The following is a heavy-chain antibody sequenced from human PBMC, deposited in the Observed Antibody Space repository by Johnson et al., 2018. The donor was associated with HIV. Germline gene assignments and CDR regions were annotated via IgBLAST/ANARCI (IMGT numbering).Heavy chain of an antibody. CDR3: ARDQPPGYCSGGSCYSGAFDI. CDR1: GFTFSSYT. V-gene: IGHV3-30*04. J-gene: IGHJ3*02. D-gene: IGHD2-15*01. CDR2: ISFDGANT. Sequence: QMQLVESGGGVVQPGRSLRLSCAASGFTFSSYTMHWVRQAPGKGLEWVAVISFDGANTYYADSVKGRFTISRDNSKNTLYLQMNSLRAEDTAVYYCARDQPPGYCSGGSCYSGAFDIWGRGTMVTVSS.